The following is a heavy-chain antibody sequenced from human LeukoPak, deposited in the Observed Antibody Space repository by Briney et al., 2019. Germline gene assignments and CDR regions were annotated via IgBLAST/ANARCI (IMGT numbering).Heavy chain of an antibody. CDR1: GFTFSDYY. J-gene: IGHJ4*02. D-gene: IGHD5-18*01. Sequence: PGGSLRLSCAASGFTFSDYYMSWIRQAPGKGLEWVAVISYDGSNKYYADSVKGRFTISRDNSKNTLYLQMNSLRAEDTAVYYCARDFSSAMVTLPFDYWGQGILVTVSS. CDR2: ISYDGSNK. V-gene: IGHV3-30-3*01. CDR3: ARDFSSAMVTLPFDY.